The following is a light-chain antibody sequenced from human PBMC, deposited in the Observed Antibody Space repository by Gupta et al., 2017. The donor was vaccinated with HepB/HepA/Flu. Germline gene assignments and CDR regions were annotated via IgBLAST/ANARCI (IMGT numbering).Light chain of an antibody. CDR3: QVWDDSSGCV. Sequence: SYVLTQPPSVSVAPGKTATITCGGNDIGGQSVHWNQQKPGQAPVLVVFDDSDRPSGIPERFSGSNSENTATLTISRVEPGDEADYYCQVWDDSSGCVFGTGTKVTVL. J-gene: IGLJ1*01. CDR1: DIGGQS. V-gene: IGLV3-21*03. CDR2: DDS.